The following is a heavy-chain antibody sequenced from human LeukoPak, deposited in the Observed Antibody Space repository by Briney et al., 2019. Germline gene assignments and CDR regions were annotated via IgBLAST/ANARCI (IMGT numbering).Heavy chain of an antibody. D-gene: IGHD2-21*01. V-gene: IGHV4-39*01. J-gene: IGHJ4*02. CDR3: ARRGLVVVPL. Sequence: SETLSLTCTVSGGSVSGSDSYWVWVRQPPGKGLEWVGSIYYGGTTYSNPSLKSRLTISADTSKNQFSLHLTSVTAADTAVYYCARRGLVVVPLWGQGILVTVSS. CDR2: IYYGGTT. CDR1: GGSVSGSDSY.